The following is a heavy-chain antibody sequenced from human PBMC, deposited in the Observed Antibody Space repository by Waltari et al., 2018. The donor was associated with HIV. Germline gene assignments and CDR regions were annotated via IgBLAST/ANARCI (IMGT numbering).Heavy chain of an antibody. D-gene: IGHD6-25*01. CDR2: ISGGSYM. CDR1: GFPFLSYS. CDR3: ARQCGSGGPDWYFDR. Sequence: VHLLELGGGWVNPGGSLRLSCAASGFPFLSYSMNWVRQAPGKGLGWVSPISGGSYMFCVASVTGRVTNCSGNTKKSMYRQRKSMRVEETAVDYCARQCGSGGPDWYFDRWGRGTLVTVSS. V-gene: IGHV3-21*01. J-gene: IGHJ2*01.